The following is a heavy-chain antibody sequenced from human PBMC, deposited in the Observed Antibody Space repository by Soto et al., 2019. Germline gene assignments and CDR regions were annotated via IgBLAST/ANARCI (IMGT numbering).Heavy chain of an antibody. CDR3: ARQADYNILTGYFYYFDY. CDR1: GYSFTDYW. V-gene: IGHV5-51*01. J-gene: IGHJ4*02. Sequence: GESLKSSCNSSGYSFTDYWIGWVRQMPGKGLEWMGIIHPGDSDARYSPSFQGQVTISVDTSINTAFLRWNSPTASDTAMYYCARQADYNILTGYFYYFDYWGQGSLVPVSS. D-gene: IGHD3-9*01. CDR2: IHPGDSDA.